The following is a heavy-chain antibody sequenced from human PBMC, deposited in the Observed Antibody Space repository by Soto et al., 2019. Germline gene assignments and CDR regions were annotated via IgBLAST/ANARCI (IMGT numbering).Heavy chain of an antibody. V-gene: IGHV4-34*01. CDR1: GGSFSGYY. Sequence: SETLSLTCAVYGGSFSGYYWSWIRQPPGKGLEWIGEINHSGSPNYNPSLKSRVTISVDTSKNQFSLKLSSVTAADTAVYYCATLHGEAAGFDYWGQGTLVTVSS. J-gene: IGHJ4*02. D-gene: IGHD6-13*01. CDR3: ATLHGEAAGFDY. CDR2: INHSGSP.